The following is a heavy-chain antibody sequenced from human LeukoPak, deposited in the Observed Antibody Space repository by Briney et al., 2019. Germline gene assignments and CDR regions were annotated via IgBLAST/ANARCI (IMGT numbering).Heavy chain of an antibody. Sequence: PSETLSLTCAVYGGSFSGYYWSWIRQPPGKGLEWIGEINHSGSTNYNPSLKSRVTISVDTSKNQFSLKLSSVTAADTAVYYCARQGRGSSGYYPSAGSGGPDYWGQGTLVTVSS. CDR1: GGSFSGYY. CDR2: INHSGST. V-gene: IGHV4-34*01. CDR3: ARQGRGSSGYYPSAGSGGPDY. J-gene: IGHJ4*02. D-gene: IGHD3-22*01.